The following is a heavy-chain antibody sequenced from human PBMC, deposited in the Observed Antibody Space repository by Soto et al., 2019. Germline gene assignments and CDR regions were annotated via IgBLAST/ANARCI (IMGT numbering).Heavy chain of an antibody. CDR1: GGTFSSYT. CDR3: ARLEVSMVRGSEADY. CDR2: IIPILGIA. J-gene: IGHJ4*02. V-gene: IGHV1-69*02. D-gene: IGHD3-10*01. Sequence: GASVKVSCKASGGTFSSYTISWVRQAPGQGLEWMGRIIPILGIANYAQKFQGRVTITADKSTSTAYMELSSLRSEDTAVYYCARLEVSMVRGSEADYWGQGTLVTVSS.